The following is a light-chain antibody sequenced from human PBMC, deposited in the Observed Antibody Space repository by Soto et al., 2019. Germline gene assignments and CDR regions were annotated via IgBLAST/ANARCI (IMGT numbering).Light chain of an antibody. Sequence: IVLTQSPATLSLSPGNRATLSCRASQNISNYLIWYQQRPGQAPRLLISGASSRATGISDRFSGSGSGTDFTLTISRLEPEDFAVYYCQQYGSSSWTFGQGTKVDIK. CDR1: QNISNY. CDR2: GAS. J-gene: IGKJ1*01. CDR3: QQYGSSSWT. V-gene: IGKV3-20*01.